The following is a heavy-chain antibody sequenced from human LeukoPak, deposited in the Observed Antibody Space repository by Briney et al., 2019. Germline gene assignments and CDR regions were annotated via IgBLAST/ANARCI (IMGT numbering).Heavy chain of an antibody. Sequence: SETLSLTCTVSGGSISSYYWSWIRQPPGKGLEWIGYIYYSGSTNYNPSLKSRVTISVDTSKNQFSLKLSSVTAADTAVYYCARRGRAVAGKYYYYYMDVWGKGTTVTISS. V-gene: IGHV4-59*12. CDR1: GGSISSYY. J-gene: IGHJ6*03. D-gene: IGHD6-19*01. CDR3: ARRGRAVAGKYYYYYMDV. CDR2: IYYSGST.